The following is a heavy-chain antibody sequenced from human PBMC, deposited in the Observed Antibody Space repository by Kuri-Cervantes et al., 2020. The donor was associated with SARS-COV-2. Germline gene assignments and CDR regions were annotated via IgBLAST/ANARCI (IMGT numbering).Heavy chain of an antibody. Sequence: SLKISCAASGFTFDDYAMHWVRQAPGKGLEWVSGISWNSGSIGYADSVKGRFTISRDNAKNSLYLQMNSLRAEDTAVYYCARDKIEYNWNQDYYYYMDVWGKGTTVTVSS. D-gene: IGHD1-20*01. CDR3: ARDKIEYNWNQDYYYYMDV. V-gene: IGHV3-9*01. CDR1: GFTFDDYA. J-gene: IGHJ6*03. CDR2: ISWNSGSI.